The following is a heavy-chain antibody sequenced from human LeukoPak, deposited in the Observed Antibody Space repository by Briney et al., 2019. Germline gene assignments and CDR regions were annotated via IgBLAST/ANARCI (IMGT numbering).Heavy chain of an antibody. Sequence: ASVKVSCKASGYTFTSYGISWVRQAPGQGLEWMGWISAYNGNTNYAQKLQGRVTMTTDTSTSTAYMELRCLRSDDTAVYYCARDRIAVAARYYGMDVWGQGTTVTVSS. V-gene: IGHV1-18*01. CDR1: GYTFTSYG. CDR2: ISAYNGNT. CDR3: ARDRIAVAARYYGMDV. D-gene: IGHD6-19*01. J-gene: IGHJ6*02.